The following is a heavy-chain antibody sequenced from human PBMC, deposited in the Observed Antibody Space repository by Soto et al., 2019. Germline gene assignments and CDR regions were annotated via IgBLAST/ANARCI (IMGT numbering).Heavy chain of an antibody. CDR3: ARSGATGYYSTHYYGMGV. CDR2: MNSESGST. CDR1: GYTFNTYD. J-gene: IGHJ6*02. D-gene: IGHD3-9*01. V-gene: IGHV1-8*01. Sequence: ASVKVSCKASGYTFNTYDINWVRQATGQGLEWMGWMNSESGSTGFAQSFQGRITLTGNTSINTVYMEVSSLTNEDTAVYFCARSGATGYYSTHYYGMGVWGPGTTVTVSS.